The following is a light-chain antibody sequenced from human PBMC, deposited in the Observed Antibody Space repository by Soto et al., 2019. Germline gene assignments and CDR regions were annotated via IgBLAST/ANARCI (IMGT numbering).Light chain of an antibody. CDR3: QQYGSSPGFT. CDR2: GAS. V-gene: IGKV3-20*01. Sequence: EIVLTQSPGPLSLSPGERATLSFRASQSVSSSYLAWYQQKPGQAPRLLIYGASSRATGSPARFSGSGSGTDFTLTISRLEPEDFAVYYCQQYGSSPGFTFGPGTKVDIK. CDR1: QSVSSSY. J-gene: IGKJ3*01.